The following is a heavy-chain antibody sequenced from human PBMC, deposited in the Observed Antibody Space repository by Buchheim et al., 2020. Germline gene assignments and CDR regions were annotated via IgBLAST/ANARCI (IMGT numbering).Heavy chain of an antibody. CDR3: ARHSGAWPHYFDY. D-gene: IGHD6-25*01. CDR2: SHYSEST. Sequence: QVQLQESGPGLVKPSETLSLTCFVSGGSISTYFWSWLRQPPGKGLEWIAFSHYSESTKYHPSLKNRVTMSVDRSRKQFSLKMTSVTAADTAMYYCARHSGAWPHYFDYWGQGAL. J-gene: IGHJ4*02. V-gene: IGHV4-59*08. CDR1: GGSISTYF.